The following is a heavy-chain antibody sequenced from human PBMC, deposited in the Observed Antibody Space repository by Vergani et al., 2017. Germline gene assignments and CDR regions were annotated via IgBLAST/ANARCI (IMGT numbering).Heavy chain of an antibody. J-gene: IGHJ4*02. CDR2: FIPIFGTA. CDR3: AGGLWSGYAPGGPDY. D-gene: IGHD3-3*01. V-gene: IGHV1-69*01. Sequence: QVQLVQSGAEVKKPGSSVKVSCKASGGTFSSYAISWVRQAPGQGLEWMGGFIPIFGTANYAQKFQGRVTITADESTSTAYMELRSLRAEDTAVYYCAGGLWSGYAPGGPDYWGQGPLVTVSS. CDR1: GGTFSSYA.